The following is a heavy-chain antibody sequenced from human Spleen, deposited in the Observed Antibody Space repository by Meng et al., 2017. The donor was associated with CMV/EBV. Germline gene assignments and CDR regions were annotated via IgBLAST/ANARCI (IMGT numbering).Heavy chain of an antibody. D-gene: IGHD3-10*01. J-gene: IGHJ4*02. V-gene: IGHV4-59*01. Sequence: GSLRLSCSVSGGSISSSYWSWIRQPPGKGLEWIGYSGSTNYNPSLQSRVTISLDTSKNQFSLRLRSVTAADTAVYYCAREVWFGENEGKNYFDYWGQGTLVTVSS. CDR2: SGST. CDR3: AREVWFGENEGKNYFDY. CDR1: GGSISSSY.